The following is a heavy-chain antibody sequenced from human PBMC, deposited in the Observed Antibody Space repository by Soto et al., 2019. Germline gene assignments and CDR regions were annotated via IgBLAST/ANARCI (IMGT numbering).Heavy chain of an antibody. CDR1: GGTFSSYA. CDR3: ARAKGFTPARLAPYYGMDV. Sequence: VQLVQSGTEVKKPGSSVKVSCKASGGTFSSYAISWVRQAPGQGLEWMGGIIPIFGTANYAQKFQGRVTITADESTSTAYMELSSLRSEDTAVYYCARAKGFTPARLAPYYGMDVWGQGTTVTVSS. CDR2: IIPIFGTA. V-gene: IGHV1-69*12. J-gene: IGHJ6*02.